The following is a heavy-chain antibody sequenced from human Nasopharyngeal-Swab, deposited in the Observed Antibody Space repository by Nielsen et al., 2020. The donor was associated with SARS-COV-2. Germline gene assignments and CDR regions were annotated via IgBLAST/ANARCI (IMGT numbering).Heavy chain of an antibody. V-gene: IGHV4-59*01. CDR1: GGSFSTDY. Sequence: SETLSLTCTVSGGSFSTDYWSWIRQPPGKGLEWIGYISYSGSTNYNPSLKSQVAISVDTSKNQFSLKLSSVTAADTAVYYCARGPGTAYYYMDVWGKGTTVTVSS. J-gene: IGHJ6*03. CDR2: ISYSGST. D-gene: IGHD1-7*01. CDR3: ARGPGTAYYYMDV.